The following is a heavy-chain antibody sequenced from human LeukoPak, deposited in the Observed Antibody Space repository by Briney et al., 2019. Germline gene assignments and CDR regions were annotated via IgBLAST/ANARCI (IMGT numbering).Heavy chain of an antibody. V-gene: IGHV3-74*01. Sequence: GGSLRLSCAASGFTFSNYWMHWVRQAPGKGLVWVSCINSDGSSTSYAESVKGRFTISRDNAKKTLYLQMNSLRAEDTAVYYCARDGGDYALDAFDIWGQGTMVTVSS. D-gene: IGHD2-21*02. CDR1: GFTFSNYW. CDR2: INSDGSST. CDR3: ARDGGDYALDAFDI. J-gene: IGHJ3*02.